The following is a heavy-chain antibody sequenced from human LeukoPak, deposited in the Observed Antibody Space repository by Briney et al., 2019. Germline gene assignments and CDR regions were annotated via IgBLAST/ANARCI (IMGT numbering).Heavy chain of an antibody. Sequence: PGGSLRLSCAASGFTFSHYAMNWVRQAPGKGLEWVSAISGSGGSTYYADSVKGRFTISRDNAKNSLYLQMNSLRAEDTAVYYCARQSVTTGYFDYWGQGTLVTVSS. CDR2: ISGSGGST. CDR1: GFTFSHYA. D-gene: IGHD4-17*01. J-gene: IGHJ4*02. CDR3: ARQSVTTGYFDY. V-gene: IGHV3-23*01.